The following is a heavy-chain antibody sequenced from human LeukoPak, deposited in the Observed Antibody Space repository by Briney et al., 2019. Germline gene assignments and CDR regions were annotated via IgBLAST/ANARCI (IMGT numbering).Heavy chain of an antibody. CDR3: AKEGTSYEADY. V-gene: IGHV3-9*01. CDR2: ISWNSGSI. Sequence: PGRFLRLSCAASGFTFDDYAMHWVRQAPGKGLEWVSGISWNSGSIGYADSVKGRFTISRDNAKNSLYLQMNSLRAEDTALYYCAKEGTSYEADYWGQGTLVTVSS. J-gene: IGHJ4*02. D-gene: IGHD3-16*01. CDR1: GFTFDDYA.